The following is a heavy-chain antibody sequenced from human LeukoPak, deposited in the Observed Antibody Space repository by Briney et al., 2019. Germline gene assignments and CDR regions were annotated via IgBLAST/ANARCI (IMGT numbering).Heavy chain of an antibody. CDR2: ISGSGGST. D-gene: IGHD3-3*01. V-gene: IGHV3-23*01. CDR1: TFSFNGYA. J-gene: IGHJ4*02. Sequence: GGSLRLSCTASTFSFNGYALHWVRQAPGKGLEWVSAISGSGGSTYYADSVKGRFTISRDNSKNTLYLQMNSLRAEDTAVYYCAKDHGLIFAPSYYFDYWGQGTLVTVSS. CDR3: AKDHGLIFAPSYYFDY.